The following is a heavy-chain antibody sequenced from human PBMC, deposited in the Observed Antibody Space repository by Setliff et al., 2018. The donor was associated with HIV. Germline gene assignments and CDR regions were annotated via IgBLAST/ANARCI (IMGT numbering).Heavy chain of an antibody. CDR3: ARAPGEAYNFWSDYKVAGSFDI. J-gene: IGHJ3*02. D-gene: IGHD3-3*01. V-gene: IGHV4-4*02. CDR1: GGSISSRNW. Sequence: SETLSLTCTVSGGSISSRNWWSWVRQPPGKGLEWIGEIYHSGSTNYNPSLKSRVTIAVDKSTNQVSLKLNSVTAADTAVYYCARAPGEAYNFWSDYKVAGSFDIWGQGTMVTVSS. CDR2: IYHSGST.